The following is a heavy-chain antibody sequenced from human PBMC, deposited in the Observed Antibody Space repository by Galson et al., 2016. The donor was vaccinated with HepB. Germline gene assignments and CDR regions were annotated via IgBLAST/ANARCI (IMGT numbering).Heavy chain of an antibody. Sequence: SETLSLTCTVSGGSISSYYWSWIRQPPGKGLEWIGNIYYSGSTNYNPSLKSRVTISVDTSKNQFSLKVTSVTAAGTAVYYCARQPILIPTVDLYYFDYWGEGILVTVSS. CDR2: IYYSGST. CDR1: GGSISSYY. D-gene: IGHD4-23*01. J-gene: IGHJ4*02. CDR3: ARQPILIPTVDLYYFDY. V-gene: IGHV4-59*08.